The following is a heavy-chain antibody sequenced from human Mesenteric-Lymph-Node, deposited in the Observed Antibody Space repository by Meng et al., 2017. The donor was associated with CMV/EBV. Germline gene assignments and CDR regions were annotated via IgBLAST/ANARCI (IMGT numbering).Heavy chain of an antibody. CDR2: IYSGGST. CDR1: GFTVSSNY. CDR3: ARGVLAGYFDY. J-gene: IGHJ4*02. Sequence: GESLKFSCAASGFTVSSNYMSWVRQAPGKGLEWVSVIYSGGSTYYADSVKGRFTISRDNSKNTLYLQMNSLRAEDTAVYYCARGVLAGYFDYWGQGTLVTVSS. V-gene: IGHV3-66*02. D-gene: IGHD4/OR15-4a*01.